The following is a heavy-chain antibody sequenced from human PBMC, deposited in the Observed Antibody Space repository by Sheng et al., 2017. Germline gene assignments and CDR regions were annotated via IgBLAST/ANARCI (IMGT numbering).Heavy chain of an antibody. D-gene: IGHD3-22*01. Sequence: QVQLVQSGAEVKKPGASVKVSCKASGHTFDNYGISWVRQAPGQGLEWMGWISTYDGRTNYAQRVQDRVTVTTDTSTSTVFMELRGLRSDDTAVYYCARDYYESSTYNFDTFDIWGQ. J-gene: IGHJ3*02. V-gene: IGHV1-18*01. CDR1: GHTFDNYG. CDR2: ISTYDGRT. CDR3: ARDYYESSTYNFDTFDI.